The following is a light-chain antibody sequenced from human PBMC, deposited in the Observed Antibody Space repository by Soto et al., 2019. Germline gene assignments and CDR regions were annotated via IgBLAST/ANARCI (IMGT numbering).Light chain of an antibody. V-gene: IGKV1-5*01. J-gene: IGKJ1*01. CDR3: QQYNRYAVT. Sequence: IQRTPAPSILSDSLGDRVTITCRASQSASTFLAWYQQKPGQAPKLLIYDASTLQSGVPSRFSASGSGTEFALTISGLQPDDFAVYYCQQYNRYAVTFGQGTKV. CDR2: DAS. CDR1: QSASTF.